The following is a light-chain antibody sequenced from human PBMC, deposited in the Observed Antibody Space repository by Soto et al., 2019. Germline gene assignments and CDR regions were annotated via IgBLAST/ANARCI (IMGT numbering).Light chain of an antibody. V-gene: IGKV3-20*01. Sequence: IVLTPSPSALSLTPGERATLNCRASQSISTSSLAWYRQKPGQAPRLLIYGAFNRATGIPDRFSGGGSGTDFTLTITRLEPEDFAVYYCQYYGNSPLTSGQRTKVDIK. J-gene: IGKJ1*01. CDR1: QSISTSS. CDR3: QYYGNSPLT. CDR2: GAF.